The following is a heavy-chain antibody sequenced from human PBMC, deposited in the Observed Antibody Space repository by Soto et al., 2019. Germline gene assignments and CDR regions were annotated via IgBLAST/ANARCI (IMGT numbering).Heavy chain of an antibody. CDR2: IYYSGST. CDR1: GGSISSSSYY. V-gene: IGHV4-39*02. D-gene: IGHD4-17*01. Sequence: QLQLQESGPGLVKPSETLSLTCTVSGGSISSSSYYWGWIRQPPGKGLAWIGRIYYSGSTYYNPSLKSRVTLSVDTSKNHFSLKLSSVTAADTAVYYCASDTVTSPWGQGTLVTVSS. CDR3: ASDTVTSP. J-gene: IGHJ5*02.